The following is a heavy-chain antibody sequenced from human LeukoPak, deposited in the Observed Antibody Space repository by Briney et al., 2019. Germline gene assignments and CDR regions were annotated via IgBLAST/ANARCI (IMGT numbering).Heavy chain of an antibody. CDR3: VSFYETY. Sequence: GGSLRLSCAASGNYWMHWVRQAPGKGLVWVSHINSDGSWTSYADSVKGRFTISKDNAKNTVYLQMNSLRAEDMAVYYCVSFYETYWGRGTLVTVSS. V-gene: IGHV3-74*01. J-gene: IGHJ4*02. D-gene: IGHD2/OR15-2a*01. CDR2: INSDGSWT. CDR1: GNYW.